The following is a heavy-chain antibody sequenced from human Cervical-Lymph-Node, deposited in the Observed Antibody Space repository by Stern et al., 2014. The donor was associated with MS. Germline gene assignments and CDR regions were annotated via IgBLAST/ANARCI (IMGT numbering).Heavy chain of an antibody. V-gene: IGHV3-33*01. CDR2: IWYDGSKK. J-gene: IGHJ4*02. D-gene: IGHD3-9*01. CDR1: GFEFSSYG. CDR3: TGVNYDILTGYYSDY. Sequence: VQLVESGGGVVQPGRSLKLSCAASGFEFSSYGIHWVRQAPGKGLEWGAGIWYDGSKKFYAEFVKGRFTISRDNSKNTGYLQMNSLRAEDTAVYYCTGVNYDILTGYYSDYWGQGTLVTVSS.